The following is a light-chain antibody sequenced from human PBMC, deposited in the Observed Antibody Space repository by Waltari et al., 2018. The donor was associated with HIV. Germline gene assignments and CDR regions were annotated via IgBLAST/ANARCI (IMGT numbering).Light chain of an antibody. Sequence: DIHITQSPSSLSASVGDRVTITCRASQGISRYFNWYRHKLGKVPHILISAAANLQSGVPSRFSGSGSGTDFTLTITNLQPEDFATYYCQQGHTTPLTFGQGTRLEIK. V-gene: IGKV1-39*01. CDR3: QQGHTTPLT. J-gene: IGKJ5*01. CDR2: AAA. CDR1: QGISRY.